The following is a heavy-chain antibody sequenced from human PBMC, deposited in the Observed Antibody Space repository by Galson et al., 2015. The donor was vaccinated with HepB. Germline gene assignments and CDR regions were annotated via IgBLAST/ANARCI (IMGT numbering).Heavy chain of an antibody. CDR2: IYPGDSDT. J-gene: IGHJ4*02. CDR1: GYSFNTYW. CDR3: TLVKAYCGGDCSLPRFDY. D-gene: IGHD2-21*02. Sequence: QSGAEVKKPGESLKISCQGSGYSFNTYWIAWVRQMPGKGLECMGIIYPGDSDTRYSPSFEGQVTISVDKSITTAYLQWSSLKASDTAMYYCTLVKAYCGGDCSLPRFDYWGQGALVTVSS. V-gene: IGHV5-51*01.